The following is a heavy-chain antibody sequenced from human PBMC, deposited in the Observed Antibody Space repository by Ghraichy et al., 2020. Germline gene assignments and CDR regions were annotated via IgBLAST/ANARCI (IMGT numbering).Heavy chain of an antibody. J-gene: IGHJ6*02. Sequence: SETLSLTCAVYGGSFSGYYWSWIRQPPGKGLEWIGEINHSGSTNYNPSLKSRVTISVDTSKNQFSLKLSSVTAADTAVYYCASLGYGDPVERGNYYYYGMDVWGQGTTVTGSS. CDR2: INHSGST. CDR3: ASLGYGDPVERGNYYYYGMDV. V-gene: IGHV4-34*01. D-gene: IGHD4-17*01. CDR1: GGSFSGYY.